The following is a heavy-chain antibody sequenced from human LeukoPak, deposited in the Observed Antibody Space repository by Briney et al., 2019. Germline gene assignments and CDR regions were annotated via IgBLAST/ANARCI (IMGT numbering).Heavy chain of an antibody. CDR1: GYTFAGYY. V-gene: IGHV1-2*02. D-gene: IGHD3-10*01. CDR3: ARDRGYGVDY. Sequence: ASVKVPCKASGYTFAGYYVHWVRQAPGQGLEWMGWINPNSGDTKYVQRFQGRVTMTGGTSISTAYMDLSRLTSDDTAVYYCARDRGYGVDYWGQGTLVTVSS. J-gene: IGHJ4*02. CDR2: INPNSGDT.